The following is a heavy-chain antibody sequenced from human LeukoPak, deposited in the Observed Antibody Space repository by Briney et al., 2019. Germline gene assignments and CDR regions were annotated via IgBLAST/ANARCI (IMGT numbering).Heavy chain of an antibody. V-gene: IGHV1-2*02. CDR3: ARVEWGLVPPFYYYYMDV. CDR2: INPNSGCT. J-gene: IGHJ6*03. CDR1: GYTFTGYY. D-gene: IGHD6-19*01. Sequence: ASLKVSCKASGYTFTGYYIHWLRQAPGQGLEWMGWINPNSGCTHYAQKFQGRVTMTRDTSISTAYMELSRLRSDDTAVYSCARVEWGLVPPFYYYYMDVWGKGTTVTVSS.